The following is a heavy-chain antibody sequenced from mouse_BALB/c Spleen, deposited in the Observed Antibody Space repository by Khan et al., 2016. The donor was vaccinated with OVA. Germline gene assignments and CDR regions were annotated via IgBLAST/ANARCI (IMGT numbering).Heavy chain of an antibody. J-gene: IGHJ3*01. Sequence: QVQLNESGAELAKPGASVKKSCKTSGYTFTNYWMHWVKQRPGQGLEWIGYINPTTDYTEFNQKFKDKATLTADKSSSTAYMQLTSLTSEDSALYFCVSHGSISAWFTYWGQGTLVTVSA. V-gene: IGHV1-7*01. CDR3: VSHGSISAWFTY. CDR1: GYTFTNYW. D-gene: IGHD1-1*01. CDR2: INPTTDYT.